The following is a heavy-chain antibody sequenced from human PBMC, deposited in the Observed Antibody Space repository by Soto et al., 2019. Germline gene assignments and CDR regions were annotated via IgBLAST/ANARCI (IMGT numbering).Heavy chain of an antibody. CDR2: VSAYNGNT. CDR1: GYIFSSYG. J-gene: IGHJ3*02. D-gene: IGHD2-8*01. V-gene: IGHV1-18*01. CDR3: AREAMVTSHAFDI. Sequence: GASVKVSCKASGYIFSSYGISWVRQAPGQGLEWMGWVSAYNGNTNYPQKLQGRVTMTRDTSTSTVYMGLSSLRSEDTAVYYCAREAMVTSHAFDIWGQGAMVTVSS.